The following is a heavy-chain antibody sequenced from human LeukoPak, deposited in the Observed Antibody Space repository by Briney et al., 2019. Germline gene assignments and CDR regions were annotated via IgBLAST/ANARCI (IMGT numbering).Heavy chain of an antibody. D-gene: IGHD6-19*01. Sequence: SETLSLTCAVSGGSISSGGYSWSWIRQPAGKGLEWIGRIYTSGSTNYNPSLKSRVTMSVDTSKNQFSLKLSSVTAADTAVYYCARDAPREWAYSSGWPIDYWGQGTLVTVSS. CDR2: IYTSGST. J-gene: IGHJ4*02. V-gene: IGHV4-61*02. CDR1: GGSISSGGYS. CDR3: ARDAPREWAYSSGWPIDY.